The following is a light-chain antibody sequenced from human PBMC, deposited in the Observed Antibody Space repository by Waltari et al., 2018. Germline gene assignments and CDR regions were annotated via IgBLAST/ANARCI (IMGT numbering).Light chain of an antibody. V-gene: IGLV1-47*02. Sequence: QSVLKQPPSASGSPGQGDTMSCSGSKSNIGRNYVYMYQQLPGTAPKLLIYNNNQRPSGVPARFPGSKSGTSASLAISVLRSEDEADYYCAAWDESLSFTSVFGTGTKVTV. CDR1: KSNIGRNY. J-gene: IGLJ1*01. CDR2: NNN. CDR3: AAWDESLSFTSV.